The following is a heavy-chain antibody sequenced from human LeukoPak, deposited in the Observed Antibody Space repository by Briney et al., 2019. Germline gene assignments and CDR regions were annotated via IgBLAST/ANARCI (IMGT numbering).Heavy chain of an antibody. J-gene: IGHJ3*02. CDR1: GFTFSSYS. Sequence: PGGSLRLSCAASGFTFSSYSMNWVRQAPGKGLEWVSYISSSSSTICYADSVKGRFTISRDNAKNSLYLQMNSLRAEDTAVYYCARTGSQAYAFDIWGQGTMVTVSS. D-gene: IGHD2-21*01. CDR3: ARTGSQAYAFDI. V-gene: IGHV3-48*01. CDR2: ISSSSSTI.